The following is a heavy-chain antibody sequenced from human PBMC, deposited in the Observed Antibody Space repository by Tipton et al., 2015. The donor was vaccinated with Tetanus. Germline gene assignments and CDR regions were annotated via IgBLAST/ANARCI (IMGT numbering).Heavy chain of an antibody. CDR1: GASFSDYY. D-gene: IGHD3-10*01. J-gene: IGHJ6*02. V-gene: IGHV4-34*01. Sequence: TLSLTCAVYGASFSDYYWSWIRQAPGKGLEWIGEINHSGNTNHNPSLNSRVTISLDRSKNQFSLKLTSVTAADTAVYYCARGGGNTMFRGGEFVHSYYYQGMDVWGQGTTVTVSS. CDR2: INHSGNT. CDR3: ARGGGNTMFRGGEFVHSYYYQGMDV.